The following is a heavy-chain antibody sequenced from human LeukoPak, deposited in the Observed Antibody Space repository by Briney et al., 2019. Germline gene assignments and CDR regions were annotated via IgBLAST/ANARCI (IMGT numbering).Heavy chain of an antibody. V-gene: IGHV3-21*01. J-gene: IGHJ4*02. CDR3: ASTVTTRAPFDY. CDR1: GFTFSSYS. Sequence: GGSLRLSCAASGFTFSSYSMNWVRQAPGKGLEWVSSISSSSSYIYYADSVKGRFTISRDNAKNSLYLQMNSLRAEDTAVYYCASTVTTRAPFDYWGLGTLVTVSS. D-gene: IGHD4-11*01. CDR2: ISSSSSYI.